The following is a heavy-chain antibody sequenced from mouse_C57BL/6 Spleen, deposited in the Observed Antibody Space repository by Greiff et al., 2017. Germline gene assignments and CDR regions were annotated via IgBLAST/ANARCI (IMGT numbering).Heavy chain of an antibody. D-gene: IGHD4-1*01. Sequence: EVKVVESGGGLVQSGRSLRLSCATSGFTFSDFYMEWVRQAPGKGLEWIAASRNKANDYTTEYSASVKGRFIVSRDTSQSILYLQMNALRAEDTAIYYCARARTGYYFDYWGQGTTLTVSS. CDR3: ARARTGYYFDY. J-gene: IGHJ2*01. V-gene: IGHV7-1*01. CDR2: SRNKANDYTT. CDR1: GFTFSDFY.